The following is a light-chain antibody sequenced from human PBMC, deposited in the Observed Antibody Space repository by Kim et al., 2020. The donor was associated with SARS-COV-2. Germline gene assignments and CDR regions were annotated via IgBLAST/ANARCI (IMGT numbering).Light chain of an antibody. CDR3: QQYGSSPPKT. Sequence: PGERATLSCRASQSVSSSYLAWYQQKPGQAPRLLIYGASSRATGIPARFSGSGSGTDFTLTISRLEPEDFAVYYWQQYGSSPPKTFGQGTKVDIK. CDR2: GAS. J-gene: IGKJ1*01. V-gene: IGKV3-20*01. CDR1: QSVSSSY.